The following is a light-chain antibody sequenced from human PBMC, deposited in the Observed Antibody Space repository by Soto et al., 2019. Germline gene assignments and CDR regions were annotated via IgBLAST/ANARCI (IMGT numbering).Light chain of an antibody. J-gene: IGKJ1*01. CDR2: SAS. CDR1: QSVSVN. CDR3: QQRSNLPRT. Sequence: EVVLSESPSTLSLSQGESATLSCRASQSVSVNFAWYQQKPGQAPRPLIYSASDRAPGIPARFSGRGSGTDFTLTISSLEPEDFAVYYCQQRSNLPRTFGQGTKVDIK. V-gene: IGKV3-11*01.